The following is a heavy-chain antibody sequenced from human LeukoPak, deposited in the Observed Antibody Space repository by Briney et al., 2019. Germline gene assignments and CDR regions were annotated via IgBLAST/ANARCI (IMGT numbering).Heavy chain of an antibody. Sequence: ASVKVSCKASGYTFTGHYLHWVRQAPGQGLEWMGWLNPNNGGTKYAQKFQGRVTMTRDTSITTAYMELSSLRSDDTAVYYCARYCPSSCNAGDTFDIWGQGTVVTVSS. J-gene: IGHJ3*02. CDR3: ARYCPSSCNAGDTFDI. V-gene: IGHV1-2*02. CDR1: GYTFTGHY. D-gene: IGHD2-2*01. CDR2: LNPNNGGT.